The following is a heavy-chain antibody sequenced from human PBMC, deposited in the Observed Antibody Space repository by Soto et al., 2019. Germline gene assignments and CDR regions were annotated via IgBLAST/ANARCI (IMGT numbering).Heavy chain of an antibody. CDR3: ANYIGSDDSSGWSYYYYYGMDV. CDR2: IIPIFGTA. D-gene: IGHD6-19*01. Sequence: SVKVSCKASGGTFSSYAISWVRQAPGQGLEWMGGIIPIFGTANYAQKFQGRVTITADESTSTAYMELSSLRSGDTAVYYCANYIGSDDSSGWSYYYYYGMDVWGQGTTVTVSS. J-gene: IGHJ6*02. CDR1: GGTFSSYA. V-gene: IGHV1-69*13.